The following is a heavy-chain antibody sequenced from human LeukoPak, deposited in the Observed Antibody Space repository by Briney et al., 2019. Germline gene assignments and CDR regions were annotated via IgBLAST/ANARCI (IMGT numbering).Heavy chain of an antibody. D-gene: IGHD1-26*01. CDR1: GFTFDDYA. V-gene: IGHV3-23*01. J-gene: IGHJ4*02. CDR3: AKDSGGSYFYLPYYFDY. Sequence: PGRSLRLSCAASGFTFDDYAMHWVRQAPGKGLEWVSAISGSGGSTYYADSVKGRFTISRDNSKNTLYLQMNSLRAEDTAVYYCAKDSGGSYFYLPYYFDYWGQGTLVTVSS. CDR2: ISGSGGST.